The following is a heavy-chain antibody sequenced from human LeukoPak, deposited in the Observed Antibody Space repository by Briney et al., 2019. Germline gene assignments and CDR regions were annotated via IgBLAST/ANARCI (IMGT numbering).Heavy chain of an antibody. CDR1: GFTFSSYW. J-gene: IGHJ4*02. Sequence: AGGSLRLSCAASGFTFSSYWMSWVRQAPGKGLEWVANIKQDGSEKYYVDSVRGRVTISSDNAENSLFLQMNRLRVEDTAVYYCTRDFGRSSYYFDFWGQGTLVTVSS. CDR3: TRDFGRSSYYFDF. V-gene: IGHV3-7*01. CDR2: IKQDGSEK. D-gene: IGHD3-3*01.